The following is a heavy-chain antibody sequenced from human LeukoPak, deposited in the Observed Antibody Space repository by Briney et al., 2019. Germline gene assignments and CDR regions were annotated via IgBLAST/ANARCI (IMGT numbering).Heavy chain of an antibody. Sequence: GGSLRLSCAASGFTFSNYWMVWVRQAPGKGLEWVASIKQDGSEKYYVDSMKGRFTISRDNAKNSLYLQMNSLRAEDTAVYYCARAPAAGIVGYFDYWGQGTLVTVSS. V-gene: IGHV3-7*01. D-gene: IGHD6-13*01. CDR2: IKQDGSEK. CDR1: GFTFSNYW. CDR3: ARAPAAGIVGYFDY. J-gene: IGHJ4*02.